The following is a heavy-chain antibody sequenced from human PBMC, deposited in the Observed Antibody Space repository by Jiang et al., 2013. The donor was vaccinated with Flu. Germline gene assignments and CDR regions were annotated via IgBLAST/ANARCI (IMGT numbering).Heavy chain of an antibody. J-gene: IGHJ4*02. CDR3: AKEGPYYGDYGHCFDY. V-gene: IGHV3-23*01. CDR1: SYA. D-gene: IGHD4-17*01. CDR2: ISGSGGST. Sequence: SYAMSWVRPGVQGRGLEWVSAISGSGGSTYYADSVKGRFTISRDNSKNTLYLQMNSLRAEDTAVYYCAKEGPYYGDYGHCFDYWGQGTLVTVSS.